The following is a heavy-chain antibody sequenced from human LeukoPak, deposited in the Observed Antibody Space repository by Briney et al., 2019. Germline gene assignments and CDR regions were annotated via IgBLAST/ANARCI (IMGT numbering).Heavy chain of an antibody. D-gene: IGHD3-22*01. Sequence: SETLSLTCTVSGYSISSGYYWGWIRQPPGKGLEWIGSIYHSGSTYYNPSLKSRVMISVDTSKNQFSLKLSSVTAADTAVYYCARFSYDSSGYYIDYWGQGTLVTVSS. V-gene: IGHV4-38-2*02. CDR1: GYSISSGYY. CDR2: IYHSGST. CDR3: ARFSYDSSGYYIDY. J-gene: IGHJ4*02.